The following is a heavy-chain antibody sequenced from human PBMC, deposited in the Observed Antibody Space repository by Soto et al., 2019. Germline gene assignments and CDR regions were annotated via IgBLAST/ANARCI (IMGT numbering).Heavy chain of an antibody. Sequence: SETLSLTCTVSGGSISSGAYYWSWIRQHPGMGLECIGFIYYSGGTYYNPSLKSRVTISVDTSNNQFSLKLSSVTAADTAVYYCARGPPLGYWGQGTLVTVSS. CDR3: ARGPPLGY. V-gene: IGHV4-31*03. CDR2: IYYSGGT. J-gene: IGHJ4*02. CDR1: GGSISSGAYY.